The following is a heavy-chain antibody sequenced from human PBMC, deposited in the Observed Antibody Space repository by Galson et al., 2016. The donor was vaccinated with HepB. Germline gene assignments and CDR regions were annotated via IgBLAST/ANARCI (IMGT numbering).Heavy chain of an antibody. Sequence: SLRLSCAASGFTFSRYWMSWVRQAPGKGLEWVANINEDGSQRPYADSVRGRFIISRDNAKNLLYLQMNSLRAEDMAVYYCARRGVVVVAQGWGYGMDVWGRGTTVTVSS. CDR3: ARRGVVVVAQGWGYGMDV. J-gene: IGHJ6*02. D-gene: IGHD2-2*01. CDR2: INEDGSQR. CDR1: GFTFSRYW. V-gene: IGHV3-7*01.